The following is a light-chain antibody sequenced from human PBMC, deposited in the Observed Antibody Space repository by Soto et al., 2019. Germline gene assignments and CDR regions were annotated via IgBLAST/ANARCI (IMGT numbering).Light chain of an antibody. CDR2: WAP. CDR3: QQYYAIPLT. J-gene: IGKJ4*01. V-gene: IGKV4-1*01. Sequence: IVMTQSPGSLAVSLGERATINCKSSQSVLYSVNGQHCLAWYQQKPGQPPKLLMYWAPTRESGVPDRFSGSGSGTDFTLTISSLQAEDVAVYYCQQYYAIPLTFGGGTKVEIK. CDR1: QSVLYSVNGQHC.